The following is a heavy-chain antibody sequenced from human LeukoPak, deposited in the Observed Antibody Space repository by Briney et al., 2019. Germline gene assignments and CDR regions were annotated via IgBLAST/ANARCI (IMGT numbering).Heavy chain of an antibody. CDR1: GFTFSSYA. CDR2: ISGSGNNT. V-gene: IGHV3-23*01. D-gene: IGHD5-18*01. J-gene: IGHJ4*02. CDR3: ARDMGNPAYSYGPDYFDY. Sequence: GGSLRLSCAASGFTFSSYAMSWVRQAPGKGLEWVSSISGSGNNTYYADSVKGRFTISRDNSKNTLYLQMNSLRAEDTAVYYCARDMGNPAYSYGPDYFDYWGQGTLVTVSS.